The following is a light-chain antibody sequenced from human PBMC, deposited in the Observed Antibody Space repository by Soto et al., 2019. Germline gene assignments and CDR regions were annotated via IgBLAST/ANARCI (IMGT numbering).Light chain of an antibody. CDR3: QQYGSSPQT. CDR2: GAS. V-gene: IGKV3-20*01. CDR1: QSVSSGF. Sequence: EIVFTQSPCTLSLSPGERATLSCRASQSVSSGFLAWYQQKPGQAPRLLIYGASSRATGIPDRFSGSGSGTDFTLTISRLEPEDFAVYYCQQYGSSPQTFGQGTKVDIK. J-gene: IGKJ1*01.